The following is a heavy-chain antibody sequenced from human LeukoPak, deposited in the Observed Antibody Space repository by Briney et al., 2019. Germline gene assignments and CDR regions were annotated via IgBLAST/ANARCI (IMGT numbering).Heavy chain of an antibody. J-gene: IGHJ4*02. CDR3: ARMGWELLGPWFDY. D-gene: IGHD1-26*01. CDR2: ISVYNGNT. Sequence: ASVKVSCKASGYTFTSFSITWVRQAPGQGLEWMGWISVYNGNTNYAQKLQGRVTMTTDTSTSTAYMELRSLRSDDTAVYYCARMGWELLGPWFDYWGQGTLVTVSS. V-gene: IGHV1-18*01. CDR1: GYTFTSFS.